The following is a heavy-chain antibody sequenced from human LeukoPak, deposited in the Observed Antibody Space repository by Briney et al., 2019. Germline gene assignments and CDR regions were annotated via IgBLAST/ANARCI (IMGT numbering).Heavy chain of an antibody. CDR2: FNPSGGST. CDR3: ARASSGWYVGY. J-gene: IGHJ4*02. CDR1: GYTFTSYY. V-gene: IGHV1-46*01. D-gene: IGHD6-19*01. Sequence: ASVCVSCTASGYTFTSYYLHSGPEAPGPGLEGRGLFNPSGGSTSYGQKFQGRVTMTREMSTSTVYMELSSLRSEDTAVYYCARASSGWYVGYWGEGTVVSVSS.